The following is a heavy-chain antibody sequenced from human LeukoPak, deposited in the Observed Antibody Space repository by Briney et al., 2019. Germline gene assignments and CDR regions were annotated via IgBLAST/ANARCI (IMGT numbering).Heavy chain of an antibody. D-gene: IGHD3-22*01. CDR3: ARAYDSSGYYPPYYYYMDV. CDR1: GFTFSSYG. Sequence: GGSLRLSCAASGFTFSSYGMHWVRQAPGKGLEWVSAISGSGGSTYYADSVKGRFTISRDNAKNSLYLQMNSLRAEDTAVYYCARAYDSSGYYPPYYYYMDVWGKGTTVTVSS. CDR2: ISGSGGST. V-gene: IGHV3-21*01. J-gene: IGHJ6*03.